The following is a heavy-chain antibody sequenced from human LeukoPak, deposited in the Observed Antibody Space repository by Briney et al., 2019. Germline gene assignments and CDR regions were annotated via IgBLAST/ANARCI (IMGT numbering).Heavy chain of an antibody. Sequence: PGGSLRLSCAASGFTFSSYGMHWVRQAPGRGLEWVAVISYDGSNKYYADSVKGRFTISRDNSKNTLYLQMNSLRAEDTAVYYCAKDRSSGSSVFGSYFDYWGQGTLVTVSS. V-gene: IGHV3-30*18. CDR1: GFTFSSYG. D-gene: IGHD6-19*01. CDR2: ISYDGSNK. CDR3: AKDRSSGSSVFGSYFDY. J-gene: IGHJ4*02.